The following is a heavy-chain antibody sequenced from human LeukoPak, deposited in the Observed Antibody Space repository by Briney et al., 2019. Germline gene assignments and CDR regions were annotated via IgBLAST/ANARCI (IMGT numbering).Heavy chain of an antibody. Sequence: ASVKVSCKASGYTFTGYYMHWVRQAPGQGLEWMGWINPNSGGTNYAQKFQGRVTMTRDTSITTAYMELSRLRSDDTAVYYRATYSTGITIFGVDDDAFDIWGQGTMVTVSS. CDR2: INPNSGGT. D-gene: IGHD3-3*01. J-gene: IGHJ3*02. CDR3: ATYSTGITIFGVDDDAFDI. CDR1: GYTFTGYY. V-gene: IGHV1-2*02.